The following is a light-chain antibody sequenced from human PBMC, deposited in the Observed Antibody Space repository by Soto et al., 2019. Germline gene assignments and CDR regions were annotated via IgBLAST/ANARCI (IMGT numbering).Light chain of an antibody. J-gene: IGKJ4*01. Sequence: DIQMTKSPSSLSASVGDRVTITCRASQNINFYLNWFQQKPGKAPKVLIYAASSLQVGVPSRFSGSGSGTDFTLTISSLQPEDFATYFCQQSYNTPTFGGGTKVDIK. CDR2: AAS. CDR1: QNINFY. CDR3: QQSYNTPT. V-gene: IGKV1-39*01.